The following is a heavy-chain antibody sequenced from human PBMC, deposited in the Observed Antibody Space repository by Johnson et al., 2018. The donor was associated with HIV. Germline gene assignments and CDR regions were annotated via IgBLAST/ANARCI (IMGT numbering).Heavy chain of an antibody. CDR3: ARSDVDIVATILFEI. D-gene: IGHD5-12*01. CDR1: GFTFSTYG. J-gene: IGHJ3*02. CDR2: IPYDANNK. Sequence: HVQLVESGGGVVQPGGSLRLSCAASGFTFSTYGMYLVRQAPGKGLEWVTSIPYDANNKYYADSVKGRFTISRDNSKNTLYLQMGSLRVEDMAVYYCARSDVDIVATILFEIWGQGTMVTVSS. V-gene: IGHV3-30*02.